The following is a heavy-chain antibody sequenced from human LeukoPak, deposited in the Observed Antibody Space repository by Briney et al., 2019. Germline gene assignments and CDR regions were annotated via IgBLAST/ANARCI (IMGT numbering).Heavy chain of an antibody. D-gene: IGHD3-22*01. Sequence: ASVKVSFKASGYTFTSYYMHWVRQAPGQGLEWMGRINPNSGGTNYAQKFHGRVTMTRDTSISTAYMELGRLRSDGTAVYYCARQYYYDSSGYSSIDYWGQGTLVTVSS. CDR3: ARQYYYDSSGYSSIDY. V-gene: IGHV1-2*06. CDR1: GYTFTSYY. CDR2: INPNSGGT. J-gene: IGHJ4*02.